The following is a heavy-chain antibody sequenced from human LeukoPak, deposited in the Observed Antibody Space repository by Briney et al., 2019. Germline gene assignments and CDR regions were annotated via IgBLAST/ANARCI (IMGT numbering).Heavy chain of an antibody. D-gene: IGHD3-3*01. J-gene: IGHJ4*02. Sequence: GGSLRLSCAASGFSVSSNYMSWVRQAPGGGLEWVSVIYSGDRTYYADSVKGRFTISRDSSKNTLYLQMNNLRVEDTAVYYCAKDYTIFGIVIHLFDYWGQGTLVTVSS. CDR2: IYSGDRT. CDR1: GFSVSSNY. CDR3: AKDYTIFGIVIHLFDY. V-gene: IGHV3-53*01.